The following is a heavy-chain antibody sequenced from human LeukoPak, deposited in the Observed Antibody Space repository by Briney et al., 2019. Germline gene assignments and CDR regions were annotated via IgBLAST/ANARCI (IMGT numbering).Heavy chain of an antibody. J-gene: IGHJ4*02. CDR2: VSGDGDSA. V-gene: IGHV3-43*02. Sequence: GGSLRLSCAASGFTFSSDWMHWVRQAPGKGLEWVSLVSGDGDSADYADSVKGRFTISRDNSKNSLHLHINNLRTEDTAFYYCAKDSAPMTTVKTTFDYWGQGTSVTVSS. D-gene: IGHD4-17*01. CDR1: GFTFSSDW. CDR3: AKDSAPMTTVKTTFDY.